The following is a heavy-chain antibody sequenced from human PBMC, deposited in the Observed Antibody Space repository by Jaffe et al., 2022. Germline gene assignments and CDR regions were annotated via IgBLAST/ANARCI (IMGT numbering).Heavy chain of an antibody. D-gene: IGHD3-9*01. CDR2: IYHSGST. V-gene: IGHV4-4*02. CDR1: GASITITNW. Sequence: QVQLQESGPGLVKPSGTLSLTCTVAGASITITNWWTWIRQSPGKGLEWIGEIYHSGSTNYNPSLKSRVTMSVDKSKNLFSLKLTSVTAADTAVYFCARTRDILTRGYDYWGQGTLVTVSS. CDR3: ARTRDILTRGYDY. J-gene: IGHJ4*02.